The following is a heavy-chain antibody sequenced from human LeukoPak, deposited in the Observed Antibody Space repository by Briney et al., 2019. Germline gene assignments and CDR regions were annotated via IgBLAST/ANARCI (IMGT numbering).Heavy chain of an antibody. D-gene: IGHD3-22*01. CDR2: IYYSGST. CDR3: ARRSDSSGRILDY. J-gene: IGHJ4*02. CDR1: GGSISSYY. V-gene: IGHV4-59*12. Sequence: PSETLSLTCTVSGGSISSYYWSWIRQPPGRGLEWIGYIYYSGSTNYNPSLKSRVTISVDTSKNQFSLKLSSVTAADTAVYYCARRSDSSGRILDYWGQGTLVTVSS.